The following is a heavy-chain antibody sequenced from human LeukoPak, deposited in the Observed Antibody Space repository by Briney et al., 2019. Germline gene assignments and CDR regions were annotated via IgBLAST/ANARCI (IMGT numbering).Heavy chain of an antibody. D-gene: IGHD3-10*01. V-gene: IGHV1-18*01. CDR2: ISAYNGNT. CDR1: GYTFTSYG. CDR3: ARDCSNILWFGELWSYYYGMDV. J-gene: IGHJ6*02. Sequence: ASVKVSCKASGYTFTSYGISWVRQAPGQGLEWMGWISAYNGNTNYAQKLQGRVTMTTDTSTSTAYMELRSLRSDDTAVYYCARDCSNILWFGELWSYYYGMDVWGQGTTVTVSS.